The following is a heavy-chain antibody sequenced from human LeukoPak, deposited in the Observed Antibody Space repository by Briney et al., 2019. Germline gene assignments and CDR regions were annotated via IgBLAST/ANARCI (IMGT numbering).Heavy chain of an antibody. D-gene: IGHD3-22*01. V-gene: IGHV4-59*01. J-gene: IGHJ5*02. CDR2: MYYSGST. CDR3: ARHRYYYDSSGYYYQP. Sequence: SETLSLTCTVSGGSISSYQWSWIRQPPGKGLEWIGYMYYSGSTKYNPSLKSRVTISVDTSKNQFSLRLSSVTAADTAVYYCARHRYYYDSSGYYYQPWGQGTLVTVSS. CDR1: GGSISSYQ.